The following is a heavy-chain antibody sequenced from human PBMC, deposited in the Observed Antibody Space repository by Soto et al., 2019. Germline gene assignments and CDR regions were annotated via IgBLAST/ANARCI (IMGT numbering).Heavy chain of an antibody. CDR2: IYYSGST. CDR1: GGSISSGGYY. V-gene: IGHV4-31*03. Sequence: TSETLSLTCTVSGGSISSGGYYWSWIRQHPGKGLEWIGYIYYSGSTYYNPSLKSRVTISVDTSKNQFSLKLSSVTAADTAVYYCARDLWGYYFDYWGQGTLVTVSS. CDR3: ARDLWGYYFDY. D-gene: IGHD3-16*01. J-gene: IGHJ4*02.